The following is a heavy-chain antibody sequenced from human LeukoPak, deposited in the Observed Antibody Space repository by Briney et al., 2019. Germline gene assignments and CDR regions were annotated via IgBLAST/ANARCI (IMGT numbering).Heavy chain of an antibody. D-gene: IGHD2-2*01. J-gene: IGHJ6*03. CDR1: GYTFTSCD. Sequence: ASVKVSCKASGYTFTSCDINWVRQATGQGLEWMGWMNPNSGNTGYAQKFQGRVTMTRNTSISTAYMELSSLRSEDTAVYHCASRSYCSSTSCYEGYYMDVWGKGTTVTVSS. V-gene: IGHV1-8*01. CDR2: MNPNSGNT. CDR3: ASRSYCSSTSCYEGYYMDV.